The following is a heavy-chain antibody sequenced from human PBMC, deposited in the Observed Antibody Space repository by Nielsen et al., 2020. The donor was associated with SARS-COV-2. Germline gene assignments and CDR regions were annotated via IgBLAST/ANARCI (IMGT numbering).Heavy chain of an antibody. V-gene: IGHV3-53*01. Sequence: LSLPCAASGFTFSNAWMSWVRQAPGKGLEWVSVIYSGGSTYYADSVKGRFTISRDNSKNTLYLQMNSLRAEDTAVYYCASEIAVAGLDYWGQGTLVTVSS. CDR3: ASEIAVAGLDY. J-gene: IGHJ4*02. D-gene: IGHD6-19*01. CDR1: GFTFSNAW. CDR2: IYSGGST.